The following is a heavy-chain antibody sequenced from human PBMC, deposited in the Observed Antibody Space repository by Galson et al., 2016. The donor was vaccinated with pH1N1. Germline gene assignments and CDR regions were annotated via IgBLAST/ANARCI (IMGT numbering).Heavy chain of an antibody. D-gene: IGHD3-10*01. V-gene: IGHV4-39*01. J-gene: IGHJ4*02. Sequence: ETLSLTCTVSGGPISNSNYYWGWIRQPPGKGLQWIANIYYSGITYYDASLKSRVTISVDTSKNQFSLKLNSVIAADTAVYYCARLWYGEYIDYWGQGTRVTVSS. CDR3: ARLWYGEYIDY. CDR2: IYYSGIT. CDR1: GGPISNSNYY.